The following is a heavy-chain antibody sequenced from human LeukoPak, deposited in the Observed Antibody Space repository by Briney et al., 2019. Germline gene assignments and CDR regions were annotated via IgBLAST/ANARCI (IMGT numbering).Heavy chain of an antibody. CDR1: GGSLCGYY. CDR3: ARGLQGGSDGDY. CDR2: INHSGST. J-gene: IGHJ4*02. D-gene: IGHD3-16*01. Sequence: SETLSLTCAVYGGSLCGYYWSWSRQPPGKGLEWIGEINHSGSTNYNPSLKSRVTISVDTSKNQFSLTLSSVTAADTPVYYRARGLQGGSDGDYWGQGTLVTVSS. V-gene: IGHV4-34*01.